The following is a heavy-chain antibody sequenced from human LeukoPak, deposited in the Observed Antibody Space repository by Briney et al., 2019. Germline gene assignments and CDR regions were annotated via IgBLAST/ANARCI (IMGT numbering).Heavy chain of an antibody. CDR3: ARKNTQDAFDI. Sequence: GGSLRLSCAASGFNFRDAAMTWVRQAPGKGLEWVAVIWYDGSNDYYANSVKGRFTISRDNSKNTLYLQMNSLRAEDTAVYFCARKNTQDAFDIWGQGTMVTVSS. CDR2: IWYDGSND. V-gene: IGHV3-33*08. D-gene: IGHD2-15*01. J-gene: IGHJ3*02. CDR1: GFNFRDAA.